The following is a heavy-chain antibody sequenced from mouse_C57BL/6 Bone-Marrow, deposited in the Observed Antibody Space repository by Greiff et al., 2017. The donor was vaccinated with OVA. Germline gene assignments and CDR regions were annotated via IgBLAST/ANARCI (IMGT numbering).Heavy chain of an antibody. D-gene: IGHD3-2*02. V-gene: IGHV1-50*01. J-gene: IGHJ3*01. Sequence: QVQLQQPGAELVKPGASVKLSCKASGYTFTSYWMQWVQQRPGQGLEWIGEIGPSGSYSTSNYNFTGKDTFTVDTYSCPTYMQLSSLTAKDTAVYYCARDSSGLAYWGQGTLVTVSA. CDR3: ARDSSGLAY. CDR2: IGPSGSYS. CDR1: GYTFTSYW.